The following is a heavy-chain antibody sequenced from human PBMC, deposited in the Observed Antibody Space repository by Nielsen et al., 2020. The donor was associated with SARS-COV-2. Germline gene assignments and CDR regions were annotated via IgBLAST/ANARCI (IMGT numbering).Heavy chain of an antibody. V-gene: IGHV4-31*03. CDR3: ARERVGGITIFGVVTRYGMDV. J-gene: IGHJ6*02. CDR2: IYYSGCT. Sequence: SDTLSPTCTLPGASISSGGYYWTWIRQHPGKGLEWIGYIYYSGCTYCNPSLKSRVTISVDTSKNQFSLKLSSVTAADTAVYYCARERVGGITIFGVVTRYGMDVWGQGTTVTVS. D-gene: IGHD3-3*01. CDR1: GASISSGGYY.